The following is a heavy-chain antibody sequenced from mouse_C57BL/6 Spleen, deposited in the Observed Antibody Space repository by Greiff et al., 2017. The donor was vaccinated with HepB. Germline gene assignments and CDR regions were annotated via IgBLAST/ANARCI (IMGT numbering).Heavy chain of an antibody. CDR2: IDPSDSYT. V-gene: IGHV1-69*01. CDR1: GYTFTSYW. CDR3: AREGDYGVYFDY. J-gene: IGHJ2*01. D-gene: IGHD1-1*01. Sequence: QVQLKQPGAELVMPGASVKLSCKASGYTFTSYWMHWVKQRPGQGLEWIGEIDPSDSYTNYNQKFKGKSTLTVDKSSSTAYMQLSSLTSEDSAVYYCAREGDYGVYFDYWGQGTTLTVSS.